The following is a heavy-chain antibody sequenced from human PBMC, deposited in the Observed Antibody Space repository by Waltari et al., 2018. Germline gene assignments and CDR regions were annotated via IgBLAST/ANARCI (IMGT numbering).Heavy chain of an antibody. Sequence: EVQLVESGGGLVLPGGSLRLSCAASGFTFSRSWIHWVRQLPGKGLMWVSRINKDGSSTVYADSVKGRFTISRDDAKNTVSLQMNNLSAEDTALYYCARAGLLGAFDVWGQGTMVTVSS. V-gene: IGHV3-74*03. J-gene: IGHJ3*01. CDR1: GFTFSRSW. CDR3: ARAGLLGAFDV. CDR2: INKDGSST. D-gene: IGHD2-15*01.